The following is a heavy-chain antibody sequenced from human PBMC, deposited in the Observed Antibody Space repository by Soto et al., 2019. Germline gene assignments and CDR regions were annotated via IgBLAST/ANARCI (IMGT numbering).Heavy chain of an antibody. V-gene: IGHV4-59*08. CDR3: ARLGGSYAVPHFDY. Sequence: NPSETLSLTCTVSGGSIRPYYWTWIRQPPGKGLEWIGYTYYTGSTNYHPSLNSRITISVDTSKNQFSLKLSSVTAADTAVYYCARLGGSYAVPHFDYWGQGTLVTVSS. D-gene: IGHD1-26*01. J-gene: IGHJ4*02. CDR1: GGSIRPYY. CDR2: TYYTGST.